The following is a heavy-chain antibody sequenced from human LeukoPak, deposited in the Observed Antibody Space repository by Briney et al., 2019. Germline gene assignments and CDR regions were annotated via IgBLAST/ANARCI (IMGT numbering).Heavy chain of an antibody. Sequence: SVKVSCKASGGTFSSYAVSWVRQAPGQGLEWMGGIIPIFGTANYAQKFQGRVTITADKSTSTAYMELSSLRSEDTAVYYCARANRITMVRYFDYWGQGTLVTVSS. CDR3: ARANRITMVRYFDY. CDR2: IIPIFGTA. V-gene: IGHV1-69*06. J-gene: IGHJ4*02. CDR1: GGTFSSYA. D-gene: IGHD3-10*01.